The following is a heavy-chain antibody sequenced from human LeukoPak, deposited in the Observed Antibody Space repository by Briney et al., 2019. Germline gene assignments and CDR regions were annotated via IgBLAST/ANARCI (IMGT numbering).Heavy chain of an antibody. Sequence: SVKVSCKASGYTFTNYGFSWVRQAPGQGLDWMGWTSTHNGNKMYAQSLQGRVTVTTDTSTSTTYMELTSLRSDDTAVYYCARDLRRGSYYDGHYLDFWGQGTLVTVSS. CDR1: GYTFTNYG. V-gene: IGHV1-18*01. CDR3: ARDLRRGSYYDGHYLDF. CDR2: TSTHNGNK. J-gene: IGHJ4*02. D-gene: IGHD3-10*01.